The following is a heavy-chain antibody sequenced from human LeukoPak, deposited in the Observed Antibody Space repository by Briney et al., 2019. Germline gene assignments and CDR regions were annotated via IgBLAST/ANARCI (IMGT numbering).Heavy chain of an antibody. Sequence: ASVKVSCKASGGTFSSYAISWVRQAPGQGLEWMGGIIPIFGTANYAQKFQGRVTITADKSTSTAYMELSSLRSEDTAVYYCARSYSSGWYGGEDYWGQETLVTVSS. CDR3: ARSYSSGWYGGEDY. V-gene: IGHV1-69*06. CDR2: IIPIFGTA. J-gene: IGHJ4*02. CDR1: GGTFSSYA. D-gene: IGHD6-19*01.